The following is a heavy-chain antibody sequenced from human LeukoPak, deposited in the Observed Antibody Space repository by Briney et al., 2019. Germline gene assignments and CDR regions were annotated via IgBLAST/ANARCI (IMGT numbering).Heavy chain of an antibody. D-gene: IGHD6-13*01. V-gene: IGHV3-48*03. CDR1: GFDFRSYE. Sequence: GVSLRLSSTTTGFDFRSYEMNWVGQASWHVQTLHAYISSTGSSFYADSVKGRFITSRDDAKNSLSLQMNSLRVEDTALYYCARDKYSSSWSKIIDLWGQGTMVTVSS. J-gene: IGHJ5*02. CDR3: ARDKYSSSWSKIIDL. CDR2: ISSTGSSF.